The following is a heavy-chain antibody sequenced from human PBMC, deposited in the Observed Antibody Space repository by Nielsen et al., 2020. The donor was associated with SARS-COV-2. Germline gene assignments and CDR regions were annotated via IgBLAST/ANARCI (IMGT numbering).Heavy chain of an antibody. V-gene: IGHV1-2*06. CDR1: GYTFTGYY. CDR3: ARDSTGRGGYEPSDY. Sequence: ASVKVSCKASGYTFTGYYMHWVRQAPGQGLEWMGRINPNSGGTNYAQKFQGRVTMTRDTSISTAYMELSRLRSEDTAVYYCARDSTGRGGYEPSDYWGQGTLVTVSS. D-gene: IGHD5-12*01. J-gene: IGHJ4*02. CDR2: INPNSGGT.